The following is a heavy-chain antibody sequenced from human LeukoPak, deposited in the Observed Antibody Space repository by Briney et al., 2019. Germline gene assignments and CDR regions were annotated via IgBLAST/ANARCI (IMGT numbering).Heavy chain of an antibody. J-gene: IGHJ4*02. Sequence: SETLSLTCTVSGGSISSGSYYWSWIRQPAGKGLEWIGRIYTSGSTNYNPSLKSRVTMSVDTSKNQFSLKLSSVTAADTAVYYCARHGITIFGVVIKFDYWGQGTLVTVSS. D-gene: IGHD3-3*01. CDR2: IYTSGST. CDR1: GGSISSGSYY. CDR3: ARHGITIFGVVIKFDY. V-gene: IGHV4-61*02.